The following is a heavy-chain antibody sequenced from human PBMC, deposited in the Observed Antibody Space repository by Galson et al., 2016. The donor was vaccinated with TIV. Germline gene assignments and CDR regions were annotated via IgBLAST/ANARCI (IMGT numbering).Heavy chain of an antibody. V-gene: IGHV4-39*02. CDR2: LYYNGNT. CDR3: ARESGETDPGVVIRSVFDY. Sequence: ETLSLTCTVSGASISTHTYYWAWIRQPPGKGLEWIASLYYNGNTYYHPSLKSRVTTSLDTSKNQFSLELTSVTAADTAVYYCARESGETDPGVVIRSVFDYWGQGSLVTVSS. D-gene: IGHD3-3*01. CDR1: GASISTHTYY. J-gene: IGHJ4*02.